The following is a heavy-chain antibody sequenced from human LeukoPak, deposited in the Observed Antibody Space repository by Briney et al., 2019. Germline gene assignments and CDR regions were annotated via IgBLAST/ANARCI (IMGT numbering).Heavy chain of an antibody. V-gene: IGHV3-74*01. CDR2: INEDGSTI. CDR1: GFTFSSCW. J-gene: IGHJ5*02. Sequence: PGGSLRLSCAASGFTFSSCWMHWVRQAPGKGLVWLSRINEDGSTINYADSVKGRFTVSRDNAKSTVYLQMNSLRAEDTAVYYCTRALGYCSSSTARCENHWGQGTLVTVSS. D-gene: IGHD2-2*01. CDR3: TRALGYCSSSTARCENH.